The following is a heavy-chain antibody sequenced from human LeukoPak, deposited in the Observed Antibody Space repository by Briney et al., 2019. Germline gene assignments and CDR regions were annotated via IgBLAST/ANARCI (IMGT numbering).Heavy chain of an antibody. CDR2: ISYDGSNK. CDR1: GFTFSSYA. V-gene: IGHV3-30*04. J-gene: IGHJ4*02. D-gene: IGHD2-2*01. CDR3: ARDEDIVVVPAAPDY. Sequence: GRSLRLSCAASGFTFSSYAMHWVRQAPGKGLEWVAVISYDGSNKYYADSVKGRFTISRDNSKNTLYLQMNSLGAEDTAVYYCARDEDIVVVPAAPDYWGQGTLVTVSS.